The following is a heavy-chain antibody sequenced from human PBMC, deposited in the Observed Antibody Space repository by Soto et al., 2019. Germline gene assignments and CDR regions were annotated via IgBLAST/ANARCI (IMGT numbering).Heavy chain of an antibody. V-gene: IGHV3-23*01. J-gene: IGHJ4*02. D-gene: IGHD6-19*01. CDR1: GFTFSSYA. Sequence: EVQVLDSGGGLVQPGGSLRLSCAASGFTFSSYAMSWVRQAPGKGVEWVSSITGSGGNTHYADSVKGRFTISRDNSKNTIYLQMSSLIADDTAVYYCVKLRGVSVWSFDYWGQGTVVTVSS. CDR2: ITGSGGNT. CDR3: VKLRGVSVWSFDY.